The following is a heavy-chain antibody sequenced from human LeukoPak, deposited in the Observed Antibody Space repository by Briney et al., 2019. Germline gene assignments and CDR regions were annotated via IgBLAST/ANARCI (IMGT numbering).Heavy chain of an antibody. D-gene: IGHD4-4*01. V-gene: IGHV3-15*01. J-gene: IGHJ4*02. CDR1: GFTFSNAW. CDR3: ARARSGSNLDY. CDR2: IKSKTDGGTT. Sequence: GGSLRLSCAASGFTFSNAWMSWVRQAPGKGLEWVGRIKSKTDGGTTDYAAPVKGRFTISRDDSKNTLYLQMNSLKTEDTAMYFCARARSGSNLDYWGQGTLVTVSS.